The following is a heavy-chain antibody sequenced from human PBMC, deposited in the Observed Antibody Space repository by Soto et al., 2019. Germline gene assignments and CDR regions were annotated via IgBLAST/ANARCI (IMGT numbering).Heavy chain of an antibody. D-gene: IGHD6-13*01. CDR1: GYTFTSYG. J-gene: IGHJ4*02. Sequence: ASLKVCCKASGYTFTSYGISWVRQAPGQGLEWMGWISAYNGNTNYAQKLQGRVTMTTDTSTSTAYMELRSLRSDDTAVYYCARHPLSLIAAAGTDYWGQGTLVTVSS. V-gene: IGHV1-18*01. CDR2: ISAYNGNT. CDR3: ARHPLSLIAAAGTDY.